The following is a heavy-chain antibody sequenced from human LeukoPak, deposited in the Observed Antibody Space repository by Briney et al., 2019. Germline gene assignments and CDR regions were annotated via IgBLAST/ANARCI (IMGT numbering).Heavy chain of an antibody. D-gene: IGHD4-17*01. Sequence: GGSLRLSCAASGFTFSDYYMSWIRQAPGKGLEWVSYISSSGSTIHYADSVKGRFTISRDNAKNSLYLQMNSLRAEDTAVYYCARDRPVTGNYYYYMDVWGKGTTVTVSS. CDR3: ARDRPVTGNYYYYMDV. CDR1: GFTFSDYY. CDR2: ISSSGSTI. V-gene: IGHV3-11*04. J-gene: IGHJ6*03.